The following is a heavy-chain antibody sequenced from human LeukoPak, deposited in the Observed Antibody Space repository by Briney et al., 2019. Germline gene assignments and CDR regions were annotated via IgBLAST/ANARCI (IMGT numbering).Heavy chain of an antibody. CDR3: ARDGSLPDY. CDR1: EFTFSSYW. V-gene: IGHV3-74*01. J-gene: IGHJ4*02. CDR2: INSDGSST. Sequence: GGCLRLSCAASEFTFSSYWMHWVRHAPGEGLVWVSYINSDGSSTSYADYVKGRFTISRDNARNTLYLQMNSLRVEDTPIYYCARDGSLPDYWGRGTLVTVSS.